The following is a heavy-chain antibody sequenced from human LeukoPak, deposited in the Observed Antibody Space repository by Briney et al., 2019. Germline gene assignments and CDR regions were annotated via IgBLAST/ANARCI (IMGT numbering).Heavy chain of an antibody. V-gene: IGHV4-30-4*01. J-gene: IGHJ6*02. Sequence: SQTLSLTCTVSGGSISSGDYYWSWIRQPPGKGLEWIGYIYYSGSTHYNPSLKSRFTIALDTSKIQFSVKLSPVTAADTAVFYCARAYCSSTSCYWLGARPGARYYGMDVWGQGTTVTVSS. CDR1: GGSISSGDYY. CDR3: ARAYCSSTSCYWLGARPGARYYGMDV. D-gene: IGHD2-2*01. CDR2: IYYSGST.